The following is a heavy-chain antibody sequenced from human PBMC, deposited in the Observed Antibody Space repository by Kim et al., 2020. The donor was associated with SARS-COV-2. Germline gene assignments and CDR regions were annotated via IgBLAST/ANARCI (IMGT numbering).Heavy chain of an antibody. V-gene: IGHV3-48*04. CDR2: IRDFSTTT. CDR3: VRENYWAIDS. CDR1: GFTLSLYS. Sequence: GGSLRLSCATSGFTLSLYSMNWVRQAPGKGLEWVSHIRDFSTTTKYADSVKGRFTISRDNTKNSLYLQMNGLRAEDTAVYYCVRENYWAIDSWGQGTMVTVSS. J-gene: IGHJ3*02. D-gene: IGHD1-7*01.